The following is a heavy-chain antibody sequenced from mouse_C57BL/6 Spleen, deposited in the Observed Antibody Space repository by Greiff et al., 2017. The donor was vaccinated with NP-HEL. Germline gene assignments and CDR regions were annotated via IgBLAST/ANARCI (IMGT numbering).Heavy chain of an antibody. Sequence: EVKVVESGGDLVKPGGSLKLSCAASGFTFSSYGMSWVRQTPDKRLEWVATISSGGSYTYYPDSVKGRFTISRDNAKNTLYLQMSSLKSEDTAMYYCARPIYGNFYFDYGGQGTTLTVSS. J-gene: IGHJ2*01. V-gene: IGHV5-6*01. CDR3: ARPIYGNFYFDY. D-gene: IGHD2-1*01. CDR2: ISSGGSYT. CDR1: GFTFSSYG.